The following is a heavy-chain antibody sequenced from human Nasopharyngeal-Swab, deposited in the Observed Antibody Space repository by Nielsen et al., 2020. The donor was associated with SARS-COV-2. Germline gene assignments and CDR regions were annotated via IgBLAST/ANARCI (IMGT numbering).Heavy chain of an antibody. CDR3: ARAAPGRSYYFDY. Sequence: ASVKVSCKASGYTFTGYYMHWVRQAPGQGLEWMGRINPNSGGTNYAQKFQGRVTMTRDTSISTAYMELSRLRSDDTAVYYCARAAPGRSYYFDYGGQGTLVTVSA. V-gene: IGHV1-2*06. CDR1: GYTFTGYY. CDR2: INPNSGGT. J-gene: IGHJ4*02.